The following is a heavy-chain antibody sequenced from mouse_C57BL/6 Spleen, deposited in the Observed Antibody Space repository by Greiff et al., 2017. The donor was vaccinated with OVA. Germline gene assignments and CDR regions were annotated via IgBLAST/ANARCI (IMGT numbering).Heavy chain of an antibody. CDR3: ARNDDYDDGASYAMDY. CDR2: IWSGGST. V-gene: IGHV2-2*01. D-gene: IGHD2-4*01. J-gene: IGHJ4*01. CDR1: GFSLTSYG. Sequence: VKLMESGPGLVQPSQSLSITCTASGFSLTSYGVHWVRQSPGKGLEWLGVIWSGGSTDYNAAFISRLSISKDNSKSQVFFKMNSLQADDTAIYYCARNDDYDDGASYAMDYWGQGTSVTVSS.